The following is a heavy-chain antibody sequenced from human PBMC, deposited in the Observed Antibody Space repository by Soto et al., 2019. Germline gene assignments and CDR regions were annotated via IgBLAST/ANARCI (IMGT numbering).Heavy chain of an antibody. J-gene: IGHJ4*02. V-gene: IGHV3-74*01. CDR3: ARDIGGVGSH. CDR1: GFTFSTNW. D-gene: IGHD3-10*01. Sequence: EVQLVESGGGLVQPGGSLRLSCAASGFTFSTNWMHWVRQVAGKGLIWVSRINEDGRITDYADSAKGRFTISRDNAKNTLYLHMNSLRAEDRAVYYCARDIGGVGSHWGQGSRVTVAS. CDR2: INEDGRIT.